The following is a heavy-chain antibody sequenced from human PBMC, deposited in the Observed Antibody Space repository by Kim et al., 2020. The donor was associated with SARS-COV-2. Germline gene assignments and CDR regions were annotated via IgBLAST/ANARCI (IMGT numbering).Heavy chain of an antibody. V-gene: IGHV3-30-3*01. CDR2: NK. CDR3: ARVLSGGTLDY. Sequence: NKNYADSVKGRFTISRDNSKYTLYLQMNSLRAEDTAVYYCARVLSGGTLDYWGQGTLVTVSS. D-gene: IGHD7-27*01. J-gene: IGHJ4*02.